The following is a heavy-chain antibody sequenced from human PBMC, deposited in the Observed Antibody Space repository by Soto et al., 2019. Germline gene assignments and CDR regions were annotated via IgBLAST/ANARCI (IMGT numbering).Heavy chain of an antibody. J-gene: IGHJ4*02. V-gene: IGHV1-2*02. CDR3: AREASAVISSDF. CDR2: FNPNSGDT. D-gene: IGHD6-19*01. Sequence: GASVKVSCKASGYIFTAYSLHWVRQAPGQGLEWMGWFNPNSGDTIYAQEFQGRVTLTRDTSISTAYLELTGLKSDDTAVYYCAREASAVISSDFWGQGTLVTVSS. CDR1: GYIFTAYS.